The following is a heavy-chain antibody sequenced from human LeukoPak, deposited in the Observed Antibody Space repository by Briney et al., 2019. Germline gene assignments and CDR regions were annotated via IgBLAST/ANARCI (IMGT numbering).Heavy chain of an antibody. CDR3: AKRTGRDTREY. CDR1: GFTLSNAW. CDR2: ISSSGGST. J-gene: IGHJ4*02. D-gene: IGHD5-18*01. V-gene: IGHV3-23*01. Sequence: GGSLRLSCAASGFTLSNAWMNWVRQAPGKGLEWVSAISSSGGSTFYADSVKGRFSISRDNSNNTLYLQMNSLRAEDTAVYYCAKRTGRDTREYWGQGTLVTVSS.